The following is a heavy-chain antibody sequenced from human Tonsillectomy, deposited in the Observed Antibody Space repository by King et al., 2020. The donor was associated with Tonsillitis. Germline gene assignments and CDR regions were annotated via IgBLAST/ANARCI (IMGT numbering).Heavy chain of an antibody. Sequence: VQLVESGGGVVQPGRSLRLSCAASGFTFSSYGMHWVRQAPGKGLEWVAVIWFDGDNEYYADSVKGRFTISRDNSKHTLFLQMNSLRAEDTAVYYCARDQGYGDYDAFDMWGQGTMVTVSS. CDR1: GFTFSSYG. J-gene: IGHJ3*02. CDR3: ARDQGYGDYDAFDM. CDR2: IWFDGDNE. D-gene: IGHD4-17*01. V-gene: IGHV3-33*08.